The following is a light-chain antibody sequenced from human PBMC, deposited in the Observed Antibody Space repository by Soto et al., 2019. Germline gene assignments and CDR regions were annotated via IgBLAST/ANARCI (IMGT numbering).Light chain of an antibody. Sequence: VLTQSPATLSLSPGERATLSCRTSQIIYTSLAWYQHKPGQAPRLLIYEASIRATGVPARFSGSGSGADFTLTISGLEPEDFAVYYCQQRSNWPPYTFGQGTKLEIK. CDR1: QIIYTS. V-gene: IGKV3-11*01. J-gene: IGKJ2*01. CDR3: QQRSNWPPYT. CDR2: EAS.